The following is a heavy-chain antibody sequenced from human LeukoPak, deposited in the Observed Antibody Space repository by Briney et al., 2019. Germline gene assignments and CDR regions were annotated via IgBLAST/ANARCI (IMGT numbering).Heavy chain of an antibody. Sequence: GGSLRLSCAASGFTFSSYSMNWVRQAPGKGLEWVSSISSSSSYIYYADSVKGRFTISRDNSKNTLSLQMSSLRVEDTAVYYCARAPISRPHFDPWGQGTLVTVSS. CDR1: GFTFSSYS. V-gene: IGHV3-21*04. CDR3: ARAPISRPHFDP. D-gene: IGHD3-3*01. CDR2: ISSSSSYI. J-gene: IGHJ5*02.